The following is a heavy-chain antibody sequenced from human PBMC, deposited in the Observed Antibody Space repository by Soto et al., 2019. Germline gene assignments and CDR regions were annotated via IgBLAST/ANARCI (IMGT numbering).Heavy chain of an antibody. V-gene: IGHV3-7*02. Sequence: EVQLVESGGGLVQPGGSLRLSCAASGFTFSSYWMNWVRQAPGKGLEWVANIKHDGAEKYYVDSVKDRFTISRDNATSSLHLQLNSLRPDDTAVYYCAAGTGWFIVDRGQGALVTVSS. CDR3: AAGTGWFIVD. CDR1: GFTFSSYW. J-gene: IGHJ4*02. CDR2: IKHDGAEK. D-gene: IGHD6-19*01.